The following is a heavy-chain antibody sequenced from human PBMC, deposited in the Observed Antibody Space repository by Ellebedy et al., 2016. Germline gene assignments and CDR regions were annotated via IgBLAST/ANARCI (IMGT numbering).Heavy chain of an antibody. CDR1: GGTFSSYA. V-gene: IGHV1-69*13. CDR3: AREDCSGGSCYFAGSWFDP. J-gene: IGHJ5*02. CDR2: IIPIFGTA. Sequence: SVKVSXXASGGTFSSYAISWVRQASGQGLEWMGGIIPIFGTANYAQKFQGRVTITADESTSTAYMELSSLRSEDTAVYYCAREDCSGGSCYFAGSWFDPWGQGTLVTVSS. D-gene: IGHD2-15*01.